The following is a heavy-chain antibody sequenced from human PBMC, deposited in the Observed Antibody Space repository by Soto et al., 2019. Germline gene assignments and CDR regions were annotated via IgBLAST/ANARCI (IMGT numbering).Heavy chain of an antibody. V-gene: IGHV5-51*01. CDR3: ARPGAGIAVAGKKDYYGMDV. CDR2: IYPGDSDT. CDR1: GYSFTSYW. J-gene: IGHJ6*02. D-gene: IGHD6-19*01. Sequence: PGESLKISCKGSGYSFTSYWIGWVRQMPGKGLEWMGIIYPGDSDTRYSPSFQGQVTISADKSISTAYLQWSSLKASDTAMYYCARPGAGIAVAGKKDYYGMDVWGQGTTVTVSS.